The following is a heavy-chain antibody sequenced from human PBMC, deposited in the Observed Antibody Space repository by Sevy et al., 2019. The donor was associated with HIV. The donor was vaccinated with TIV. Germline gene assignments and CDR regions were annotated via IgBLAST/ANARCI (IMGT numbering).Heavy chain of an antibody. V-gene: IGHV4-30-2*01. CDR1: GVSISSGAYS. D-gene: IGHD4-17*01. Sequence: SETLSLTCAVSGVSISSGAYSWNWIRQPPGKGLEWIGYIYHTGNTYYNPSPKSRITISLDRSKNQFSLRLSAVTAADTAVYFCARDGGTMTTPGSFDIWGQGTMVTVSS. CDR2: IYHTGNT. CDR3: ARDGGTMTTPGSFDI. J-gene: IGHJ3*02.